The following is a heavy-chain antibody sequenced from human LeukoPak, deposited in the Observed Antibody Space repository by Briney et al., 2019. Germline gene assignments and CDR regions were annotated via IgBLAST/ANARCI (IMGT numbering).Heavy chain of an antibody. V-gene: IGHV1-69*05. Sequence: ASVKVSCKASGGTFSSYAISWVRQAPGQGLEWMGRSIPIFGTANYAQKFQGRVTITTGESTSTAYMERSSLRSEDTAVYYCARLAGYYDSSGYLDYWGQGTLVTVSS. CDR2: SIPIFGTA. D-gene: IGHD3-22*01. CDR3: ARLAGYYDSSGYLDY. J-gene: IGHJ4*02. CDR1: GGTFSSYA.